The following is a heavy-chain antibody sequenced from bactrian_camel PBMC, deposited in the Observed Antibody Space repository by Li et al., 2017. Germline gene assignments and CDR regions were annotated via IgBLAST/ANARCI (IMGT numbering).Heavy chain of an antibody. CDR3: AYFRRAISGCTHDLRYLGNY. V-gene: IGHV3S61*01. D-gene: IGHD1*01. Sequence: HVQLVESGGGSVQIGGSLTLSCVASGGTIGRYCMGWFRQIPGKEREGVAFIYMSDGSTTYGDSVKGRFTISQDNAKNTVTLQMNSLKSEDTAMYYCAYFRRAISGCTHDLRYLGNYRGQGTQVTVS. J-gene: IGHJ4*01. CDR1: GGTIGRYC. CDR2: IYMSDGST.